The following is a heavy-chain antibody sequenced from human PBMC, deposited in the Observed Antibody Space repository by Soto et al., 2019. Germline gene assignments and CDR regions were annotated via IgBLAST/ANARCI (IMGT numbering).Heavy chain of an antibody. CDR1: GYTFTGYY. J-gene: IGHJ4*02. V-gene: IGHV1-2*02. CDR3: AREPPQGYCSGGSCLTRPFDY. D-gene: IGHD2-15*01. CDR2: INPNSGGT. Sequence: ASVKVSCKASGYTFTGYYMHWVRQAPGQGLEWMGWINPNSGGTNYAQKFQGRVTMTRDTSISTAYMELSRLRSDDTAVYYCAREPPQGYCSGGSCLTRPFDYWGQGTLVTVS.